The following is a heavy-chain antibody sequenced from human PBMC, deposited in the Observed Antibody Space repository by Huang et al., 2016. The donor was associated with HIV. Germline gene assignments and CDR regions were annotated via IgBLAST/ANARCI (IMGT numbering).Heavy chain of an antibody. CDR2: ISAYNGNT. Sequence: QVELVQSGAEVKRPGASVRVSCKAAGYIFTKYGINWVRQAPGQGLEWMGWISAYNGNTNYAEKVQGRVTLTRDTSAKTAYMELRDVTSADTAVYYCARDHWYPLQNWFDLWGQGTLVTVSS. J-gene: IGHJ5*01. V-gene: IGHV1-18*01. CDR1: GYIFTKYG. D-gene: IGHD1-1*01. CDR3: ARDHWYPLQNWFDL.